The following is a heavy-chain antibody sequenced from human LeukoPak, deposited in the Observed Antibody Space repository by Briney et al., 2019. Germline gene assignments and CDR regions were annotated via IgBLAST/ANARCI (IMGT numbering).Heavy chain of an antibody. D-gene: IGHD3-9*01. V-gene: IGHV3-23*01. Sequence: GGSLRLSCAASGFTFSSYSMNWVRQAPGKGLEWVSAISGSGGSTYYADSVKGRFTISRDNSKNTLYLQMNSLRAEDTAVYYCAKDNGGYDILTGNYMDVWGKGTTVTVSS. CDR2: ISGSGGST. CDR3: AKDNGGYDILTGNYMDV. J-gene: IGHJ6*03. CDR1: GFTFSSYS.